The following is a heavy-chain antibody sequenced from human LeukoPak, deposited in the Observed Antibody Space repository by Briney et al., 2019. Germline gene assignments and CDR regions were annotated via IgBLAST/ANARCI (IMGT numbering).Heavy chain of an antibody. CDR3: ARDANFGYDAFDI. Sequence: GRSLRLSCAASGFTFSSYGMHWVRQAPGKGLEWVAVIWDDGSNKYYADPVKGRFTISRDNSKNTLYLQVNSLRAEDTAVYYCARDANFGYDAFDIWGQGTMVTVSS. V-gene: IGHV3-33*01. CDR1: GFTFSSYG. D-gene: IGHD3-10*01. J-gene: IGHJ3*02. CDR2: IWDDGSNK.